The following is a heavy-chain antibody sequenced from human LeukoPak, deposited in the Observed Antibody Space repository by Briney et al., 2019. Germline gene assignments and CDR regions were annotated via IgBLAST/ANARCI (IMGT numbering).Heavy chain of an antibody. CDR2: INPNSGGT. CDR3: AKSVVPAAMPHNWFDP. J-gene: IGHJ5*02. Sequence: GASVKVSCKASGYTFTGYYMHWVRQAPGQGLEWMGWINPNSGGTNYAQKFQGRVTMTRDTSISTAYMELSRLRSDDTAVYYCAKSVVPAAMPHNWFDPWGQGTLVTVSS. CDR1: GYTFTGYY. V-gene: IGHV1-2*02. D-gene: IGHD2-2*01.